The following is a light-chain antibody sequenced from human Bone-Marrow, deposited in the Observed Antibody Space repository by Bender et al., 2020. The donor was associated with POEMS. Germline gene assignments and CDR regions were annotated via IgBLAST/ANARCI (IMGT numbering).Light chain of an antibody. J-gene: IGLJ3*02. V-gene: IGLV2-11*01. CDR3: SSYAGDHDMV. CDR1: SSDIGGYDY. CDR2: DVS. Sequence: QSALTQPRSVSGSPGQSITISCTGTSSDIGGYDYVSWYQHHPGKAPKLLIYDVSNRPSGVPGRISGSRSGNTASLTVSGLQAEDEADYYCSSYAGDHDMVFGGGTTLTVL.